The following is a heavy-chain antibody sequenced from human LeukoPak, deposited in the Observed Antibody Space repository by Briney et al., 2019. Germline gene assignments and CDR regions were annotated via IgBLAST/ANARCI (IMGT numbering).Heavy chain of an antibody. Sequence: QAGGSLRLSCAASGFTFSSYAMTWVRQAPGKGLEWVSVISGSGITACYADSVKGRFTISRDNSESTLYLQMSSLRAEDTAIYYCAKGGDLVRGVYNWFDPWGQGTLVTVSS. J-gene: IGHJ5*02. D-gene: IGHD3-10*01. V-gene: IGHV3-23*01. CDR3: AKGGDLVRGVYNWFDP. CDR2: ISGSGITA. CDR1: GFTFSSYA.